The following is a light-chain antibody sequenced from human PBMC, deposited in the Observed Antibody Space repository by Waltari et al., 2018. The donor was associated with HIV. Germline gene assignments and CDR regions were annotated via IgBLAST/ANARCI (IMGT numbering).Light chain of an antibody. J-gene: IGLJ2*01. Sequence: QSALTQPPSASGSPGQSVTISCTGTSSDVDGYIYVSWYQQHPGKAPKLIIYEVTKRPSGVPDRFSGSKSGNTASLTVSGLQAEDEADYYCTSYGGNNNLLFGGGTKLTVL. CDR1: SSDVDGYIY. CDR3: TSYGGNNNLL. CDR2: EVT. V-gene: IGLV2-8*01.